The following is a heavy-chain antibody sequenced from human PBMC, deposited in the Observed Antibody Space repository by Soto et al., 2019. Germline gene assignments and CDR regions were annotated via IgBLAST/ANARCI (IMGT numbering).Heavy chain of an antibody. Sequence: VQLVESGGGLVQPGGSLRLSCAASGFTFSSYWMNWVRQAPGKGLEWVANVNLDGSEKYYVDSVKGRFTISRDNAQNSLYLQMNSLRAEDTAVYYCARVVGATNYWGQGTLVTVSS. J-gene: IGHJ4*02. CDR2: VNLDGSEK. V-gene: IGHV3-7*05. CDR3: ARVVGATNY. D-gene: IGHD1-26*01. CDR1: GFTFSSYW.